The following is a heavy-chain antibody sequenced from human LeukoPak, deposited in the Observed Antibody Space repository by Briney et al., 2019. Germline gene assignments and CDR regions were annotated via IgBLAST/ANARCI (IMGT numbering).Heavy chain of an antibody. CDR1: GFTFSSYW. Sequence: GGSLRLSCAASGFTFSSYWMHWVRQVPGKGLVWVSRINSDGSSRSYVDSVMGRFTISRDNAKNTLYLQLDSLRAEDTAVYYCASLFRIRFDPWGQGTLVTVSS. J-gene: IGHJ5*02. CDR2: INSDGSSR. V-gene: IGHV3-74*01. CDR3: ASLFRIRFDP. D-gene: IGHD2-15*01.